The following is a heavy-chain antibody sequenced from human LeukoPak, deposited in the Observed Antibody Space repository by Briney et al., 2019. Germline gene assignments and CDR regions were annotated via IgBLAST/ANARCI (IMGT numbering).Heavy chain of an antibody. Sequence: GGSLRLSCAASGFTFSSYGMRWVRQAPGKGLEWVAVISYDGSNKYYADSVKGRFTISRDNSKNTLYLRMNSLRAEDTAVYYCARDLGIAVAEGAFDIWGQGTMVTVSS. CDR2: ISYDGSNK. J-gene: IGHJ3*02. CDR3: ARDLGIAVAEGAFDI. CDR1: GFTFSSYG. D-gene: IGHD6-19*01. V-gene: IGHV3-30*03.